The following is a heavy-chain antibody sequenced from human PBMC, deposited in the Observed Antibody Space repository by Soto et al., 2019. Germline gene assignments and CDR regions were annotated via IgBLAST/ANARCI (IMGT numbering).Heavy chain of an antibody. V-gene: IGHV3-23*01. CDR3: AKATGTTLY. CDR2: SGSGGHA. Sequence: GPMRLSCEAAGFKFGSYAVSWVRQAPGKGLEWVSASGSGGHAFYSDSVKGRFTISRDNSRNTLYLQLHSLRVDDTDVYFRAKATGTTLYWGQGTLVSVSS. D-gene: IGHD1-1*01. CDR1: GFKFGSYA. J-gene: IGHJ4*02.